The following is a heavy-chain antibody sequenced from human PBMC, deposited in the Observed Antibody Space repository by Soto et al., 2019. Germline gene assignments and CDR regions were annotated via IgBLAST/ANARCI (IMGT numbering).Heavy chain of an antibody. CDR3: ARDPSSSSFNWFDP. CDR2: IYYGGST. J-gene: IGHJ5*02. D-gene: IGHD6-6*01. Sequence: SETLSLTCTVSGGSISSYYWSWIRQPPGKGLEWIGYIYYGGSTNYNPSLKSRVTISVDTSKNQFSLKLSSVTAADTAVYYCARDPSSSSFNWFDPWGQGTLVTVSS. CDR1: GGSISSYY. V-gene: IGHV4-59*01.